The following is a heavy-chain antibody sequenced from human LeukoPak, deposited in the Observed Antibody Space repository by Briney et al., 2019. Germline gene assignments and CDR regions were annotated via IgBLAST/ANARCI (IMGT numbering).Heavy chain of an antibody. V-gene: IGHV3-21*01. CDR2: ISTSSSYI. Sequence: NSGGSLRLSCAASGFTFSSYSMNWVRQAPGKGLEWVSPISTSSSYIYYADSVKGRFTISRDNAKKSLYLQMNSLRADDTAVYYCARGASVVAGNDNAFDIWGQGTMVTVSS. CDR3: ARGASVVAGNDNAFDI. D-gene: IGHD6-19*01. CDR1: GFTFSSYS. J-gene: IGHJ3*02.